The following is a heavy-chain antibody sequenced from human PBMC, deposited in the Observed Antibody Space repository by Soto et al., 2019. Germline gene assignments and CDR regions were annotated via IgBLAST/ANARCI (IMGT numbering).Heavy chain of an antibody. D-gene: IGHD6-19*01. CDR2: IYHGST. CDR3: ARAGGLGAVAVDY. Sequence: PSETVALTCAVSGGSISSGGYSWGWIRQPPGKGLEWIGYIYHGSTYYNPSLKSRVTISVDRSKNQFSLKLSSVTAADTAVYYCARAGGLGAVAVDYWGQGTLVTVSS. J-gene: IGHJ4*02. V-gene: IGHV4-30-2*01. CDR1: GGSISSGGYS.